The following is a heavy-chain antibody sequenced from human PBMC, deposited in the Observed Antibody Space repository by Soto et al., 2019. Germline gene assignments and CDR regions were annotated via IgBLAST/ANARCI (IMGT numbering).Heavy chain of an antibody. D-gene: IGHD4-17*01. CDR1: GFTFSSYG. Sequence: QVQLVESGGGVVQPGRSLRLSCAASGFTFSSYGMHWVRQAPGKGLEWVAVISYDGSNKYYADSVKGRFTISRDNSKNTLYLQMNSLRAEDTAVYYCAKDHGDYSYFDYWGQGTLVTVSS. J-gene: IGHJ4*02. V-gene: IGHV3-30*18. CDR2: ISYDGSNK. CDR3: AKDHGDYSYFDY.